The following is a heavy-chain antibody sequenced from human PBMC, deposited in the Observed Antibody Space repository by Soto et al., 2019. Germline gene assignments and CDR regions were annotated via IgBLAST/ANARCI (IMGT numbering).Heavy chain of an antibody. CDR1: GYTFTSYG. Sequence: QAQLVQSGAEVKKPRSSVKVSCKASGYTFTSYGISWVRQAPGQGLEWMGWISTYNGDTKYAQKLQGRVTMTTDTSTSKAYMELRSLRSDDTAMYYCTSGPSGDYWGQGTLITVSS. CDR2: ISTYNGDT. J-gene: IGHJ4*02. CDR3: TSGPSGDY. V-gene: IGHV1-18*01. D-gene: IGHD3-10*01.